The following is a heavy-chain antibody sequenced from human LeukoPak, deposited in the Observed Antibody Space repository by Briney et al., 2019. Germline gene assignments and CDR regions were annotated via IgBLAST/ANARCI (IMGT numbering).Heavy chain of an antibody. D-gene: IGHD5-24*01. V-gene: IGHV3-53*01. CDR2: IYSGGST. J-gene: IGHJ6*03. Sequence: GGSLRLSCAASGFTVSSNYMSWVRQAPGKGLEWVSVIYSGGSTYYADSVKGRFTISRDNSKNTLYLQMNSLRAEDMAVYYCARAGVATKRHYYYYYMDVWGKGTTVTISS. CDR1: GFTVSSNY. CDR3: ARAGVATKRHYYYYYMDV.